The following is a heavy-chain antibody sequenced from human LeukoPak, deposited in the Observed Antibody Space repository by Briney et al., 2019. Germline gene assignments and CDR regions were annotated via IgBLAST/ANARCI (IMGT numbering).Heavy chain of an antibody. CDR3: AKDGSWSCTD. Sequence: GGSLRLSRGASGFTFSSSAMHWVRQGPGKGLEWVAYIAHHGNNKYYADSVKGRFTISRDNSKGSLYLQMNSRRADDTAVYYCAKDGSWSCTDWGQGTLVRVSS. J-gene: IGHJ4*02. D-gene: IGHD2-8*02. V-gene: IGHV3-30*02. CDR2: IAHHGNNK. CDR1: GFTFSSSA.